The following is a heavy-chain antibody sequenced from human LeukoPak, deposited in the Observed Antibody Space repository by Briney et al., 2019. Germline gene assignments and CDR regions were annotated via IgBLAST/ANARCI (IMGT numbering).Heavy chain of an antibody. CDR2: TYYSGST. D-gene: IGHD2-2*01. CDR1: GGPIRDFY. V-gene: IGHV4-59*08. J-gene: IGHJ4*02. Sequence: PSETLSLTCTVSGGPIRDFYWSWIRQPPGKGLEWIGYTYYSGSTSYNPSLKSRVAISLDTSKSQFSLKLNSVTTTDTAVYYCASQMSGTSVSFWGQGTLVTVSS. CDR3: ASQMSGTSVSF.